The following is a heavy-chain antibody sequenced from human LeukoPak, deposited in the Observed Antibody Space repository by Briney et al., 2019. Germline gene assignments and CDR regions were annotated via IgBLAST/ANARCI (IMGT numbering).Heavy chain of an antibody. CDR2: MNPNSGNT. V-gene: IGHV1-8*03. D-gene: IGHD3-3*01. J-gene: IGHJ4*02. Sequence: ASVKVSCKASGGTFSSYAISWVRQATGQGLEWMGWMNPNSGNTGYAQKFQGRVTITRDTSISTAYMELSSLRSEDTAVYYCAAYDFWSGYQWGQGTLVTVSS. CDR3: AAYDFWSGYQ. CDR1: GGTFSSYA.